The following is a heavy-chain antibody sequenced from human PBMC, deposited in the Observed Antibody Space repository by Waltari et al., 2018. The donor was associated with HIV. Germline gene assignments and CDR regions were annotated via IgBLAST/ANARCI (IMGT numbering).Heavy chain of an antibody. D-gene: IGHD3-9*01. J-gene: IGHJ5*02. CDR3: SRGGTILTGYYPSGVS. V-gene: IGHV1-2*02. Sequence: QVQLVQSGAEVKKPGASVKVSCKASGYTFTAYYIHWVRQAPRQGLEWMGWMNPNSGGTNYPQKFKGRVTMTRDTSIKTAYLQLSGLTSDDTALYWCSRGGTILTGYYPSGVSWGQGTPVTVSS. CDR1: GYTFTAYY. CDR2: MNPNSGGT.